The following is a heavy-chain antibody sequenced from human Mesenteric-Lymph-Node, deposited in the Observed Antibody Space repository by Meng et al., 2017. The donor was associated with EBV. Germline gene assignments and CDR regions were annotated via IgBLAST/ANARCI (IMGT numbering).Heavy chain of an antibody. V-gene: IGHV1-18*01. Sequence: VKPGQSGAGVKKPGASGKASSKAAGYTFTSYGISWVRQAPGQGLEWMGWISAYNGNTNYAQKLQGRVTMTTDTSTTTAYMELRSLRSDDTAVYYCARIAGSGWNFDYWGQGTLVTVSS. CDR1: GYTFTSYG. CDR2: ISAYNGNT. D-gene: IGHD6-19*01. J-gene: IGHJ4*02. CDR3: ARIAGSGWNFDY.